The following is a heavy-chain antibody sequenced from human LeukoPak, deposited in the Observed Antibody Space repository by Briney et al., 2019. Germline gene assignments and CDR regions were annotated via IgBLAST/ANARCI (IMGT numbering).Heavy chain of an antibody. Sequence: GGSLRLSCAASGFTFDAYAMHCVPNAPGKDLEGVSLISGGGHSTYYADSVTGRFTISRDNSKNSLFLQMNSLRAEDTALYYCTRGRFGEFSKSLDLWDEGALVTVSS. CDR3: TRGRFGEFSKSLDL. CDR1: GFTFDAYA. D-gene: IGHD3-10*01. J-gene: IGHJ4*02. CDR2: ISGGGHST. V-gene: IGHV3-43*02.